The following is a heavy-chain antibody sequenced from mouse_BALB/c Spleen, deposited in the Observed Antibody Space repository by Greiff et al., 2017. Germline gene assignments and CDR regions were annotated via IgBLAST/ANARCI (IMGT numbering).Heavy chain of an antibody. CDR3: AFYDYGRGYYAMDY. J-gene: IGHJ4*01. Sequence: QVQLQQSGPSLVQPSQSLSITCTVSGFSLTSYGVHWVRQSPGKGLEWLGVIWRGGSTDYNAAFMSRLSITKDNSKSQVFFKMNSLQADDTAIYYCAFYDYGRGYYAMDYWGQGTSVTVSS. CDR1: GFSLTSYG. V-gene: IGHV2-5-1*01. D-gene: IGHD2-4*01. CDR2: IWRGGST.